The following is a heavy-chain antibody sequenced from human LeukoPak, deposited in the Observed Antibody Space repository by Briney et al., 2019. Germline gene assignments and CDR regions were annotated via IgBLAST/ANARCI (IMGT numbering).Heavy chain of an antibody. V-gene: IGHV3-74*01. CDR3: ARDSSGTY. CDR2: IKSDGSRI. J-gene: IGHJ4*02. D-gene: IGHD6-19*01. CDR1: GFTFNYYS. Sequence: PGGSLRLSCAASGFTFNYYSMNWVRQAPGKGLVWVSGIKSDGSRISYADSVKGRFTISRDNAKNTLYLQMNSLRAEDTAVYYCARDSSGTYWGQGTLVTVSS.